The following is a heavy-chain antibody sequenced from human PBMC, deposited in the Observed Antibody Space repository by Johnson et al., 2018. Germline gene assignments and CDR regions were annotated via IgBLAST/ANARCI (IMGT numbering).Heavy chain of an antibody. Sequence: QVQLVQSGGGVVQPGRSLGLSCAASGFTFSTYGMHWVRQAPGKGLEWVAVISYAGSNTYYADSVKGRFTTPRDKSKNELYLQMNSLRDEDTAVYYGATARGRGDGYNSGFAFDIWGQGTMGTVSS. CDR2: ISYAGSNT. J-gene: IGHJ3*02. V-gene: IGHV3-30*03. CDR1: GFTFSTYG. CDR3: ATARGRGDGYNSGFAFDI. D-gene: IGHD5-24*01.